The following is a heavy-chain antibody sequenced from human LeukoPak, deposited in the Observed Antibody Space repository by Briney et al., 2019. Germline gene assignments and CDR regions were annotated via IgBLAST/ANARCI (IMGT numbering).Heavy chain of an antibody. CDR1: GFTFSSYS. J-gene: IGHJ4*02. CDR2: IWYDGSNQ. D-gene: IGHD3-22*01. V-gene: IGHV3-33*06. Sequence: PGRSLRLSCTASGFTFSSYSMHWVRQAPGKGLEWVAVIWYDGSNQQYADSVKGRFTISRDNSGNTVFLQMNSLRAEDTAVYYCAKDRLLRYYDSSAYPDYWGQGTLVTVSS. CDR3: AKDRLLRYYDSSAYPDY.